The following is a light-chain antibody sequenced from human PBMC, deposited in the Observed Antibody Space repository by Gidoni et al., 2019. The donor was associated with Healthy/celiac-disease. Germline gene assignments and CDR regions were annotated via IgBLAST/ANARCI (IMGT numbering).Light chain of an antibody. CDR1: SSDVGGYNY. V-gene: IGLV2-14*01. CDR3: SSYTSSSTPHVV. Sequence: QSALTQPASVSGSPGQSITISCTGTSSDVGGYNYVSCYQQHPGKAPKLMIYEVSNRPSGVSTRFSGSKSGNTASLTISGLQAEDEADYYCSSYTSSSTPHVVFGGGTKLTVL. J-gene: IGLJ2*01. CDR2: EVS.